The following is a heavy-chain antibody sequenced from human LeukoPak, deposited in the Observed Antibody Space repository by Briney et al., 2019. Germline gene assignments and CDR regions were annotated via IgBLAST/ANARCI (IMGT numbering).Heavy chain of an antibody. CDR1: LASINTFY. J-gene: IGHJ4*02. Sequence: SETLSLTCTVSLASINTFYWSWIRQPPGKGLEWIGNIYYSGNIIYNPSLRSRVTISVDTSKNQFSLKLNSVTAADTAVYYCASSWIQIPGRFDYWGQGTLVTVSS. V-gene: IGHV4-59*01. CDR2: IYYSGNI. D-gene: IGHD5-18*01. CDR3: ASSWIQIPGRFDY.